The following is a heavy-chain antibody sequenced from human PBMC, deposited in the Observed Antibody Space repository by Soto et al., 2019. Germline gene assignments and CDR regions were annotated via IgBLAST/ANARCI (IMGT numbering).Heavy chain of an antibody. CDR2: ISYDGSNK. V-gene: IGHV3-30-3*01. D-gene: IGHD3-3*01. J-gene: IGHJ6*02. CDR3: ASELVSIFGVVISAYYYYGMDV. CDR1: GFTFSSYA. Sequence: VGSLRLSCAASGFTFSSYAMHWVRQARGKGLEWVAVISYDGSNKYYADSVKGRFTISRDNSKNTLYLQMNSLRAEDTAVYYCASELVSIFGVVISAYYYYGMDVWGQGTTVTVSS.